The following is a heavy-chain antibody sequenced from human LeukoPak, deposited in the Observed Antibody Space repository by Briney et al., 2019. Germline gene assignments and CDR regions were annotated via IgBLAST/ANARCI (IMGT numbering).Heavy chain of an antibody. J-gene: IGHJ4*02. V-gene: IGHV1-2*02. CDR3: ARAVVVAPAAIYYDSSGYLFDY. D-gene: IGHD2-2*02. CDR1: GYTFTGYY. Sequence: AASVKVSCKASGYTFTGYYMHWARQAPGQGLEWMGWINPNSGGTNYAQKFQGRVTMTRDTSISTAYMELSRLRSDDTAVYYCARAVVVAPAAIYYDSSGYLFDYWGQGTLVTVSS. CDR2: INPNSGGT.